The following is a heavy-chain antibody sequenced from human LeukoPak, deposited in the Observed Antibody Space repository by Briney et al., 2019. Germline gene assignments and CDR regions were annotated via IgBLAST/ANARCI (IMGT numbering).Heavy chain of an antibody. CDR2: FDPEDGET. J-gene: IGHJ4*02. CDR1: GYTLTELS. Sequence: GASVTVSCKVSGYTLTELSMHWVRQAPGKGVEGMGGFDPEDGETIYAQKFQGRVTMTEDTSTDTAYMELSSLRSEDTAVYYCATAGPDYDYVWGSYRLDYWGQGTLVTVSS. V-gene: IGHV1-24*01. D-gene: IGHD3-16*02. CDR3: ATAGPDYDYVWGSYRLDY.